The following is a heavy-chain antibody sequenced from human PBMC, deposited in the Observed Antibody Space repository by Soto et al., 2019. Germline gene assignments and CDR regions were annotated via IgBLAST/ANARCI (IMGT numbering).Heavy chain of an antibody. J-gene: IGHJ4*02. CDR2: INPSSGTP. CDR3: ASDRQSGPSGWSESH. V-gene: IGHV1-46*02. CDR1: GYSFDTYY. Sequence: QVQLVQSGAEVRKPGASVTVSCKASGYSFDTYYIHWVRQAPGQGLEWMGIINPSSGTPSYEQKIYDRLTFTRDTSTRTLYMELSGLTSDDAAVYYCASDRQSGPSGWSESHWGQGTLVTVSS. D-gene: IGHD6-19*01.